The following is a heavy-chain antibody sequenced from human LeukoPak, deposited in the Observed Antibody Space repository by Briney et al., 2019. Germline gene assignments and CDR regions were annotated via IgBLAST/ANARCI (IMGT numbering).Heavy chain of an antibody. D-gene: IGHD6-13*01. CDR2: ISGSGGST. Sequence: AGGSLRLSCAASGFTFSSYAMTWVRQAPGKGLEWVSSISGSGGSTYYADSVKGRFTISRDNSKKTLYLQMNSLRAEDMAVYYCAKAKDDIAAASVFDCWGQGTLVTVSS. V-gene: IGHV3-23*01. CDR3: AKAKDDIAAASVFDC. J-gene: IGHJ4*02. CDR1: GFTFSSYA.